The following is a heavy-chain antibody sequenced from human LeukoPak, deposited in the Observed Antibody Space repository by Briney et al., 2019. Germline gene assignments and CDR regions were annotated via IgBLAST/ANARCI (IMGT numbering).Heavy chain of an antibody. CDR1: GYSFNNYW. Sequence: GESLKISCKPSGYSFNNYWIGWVGQMPGKGLEWVGLIYPGDSDTRYSPSFQGQVTISADKSISNAYLQWSSLKASDSAMYYCARHFSGGSQYHFDYWGQGTLVTVSS. CDR3: ARHFSGGSQYHFDY. CDR2: IYPGDSDT. J-gene: IGHJ4*02. V-gene: IGHV5-51*01. D-gene: IGHD3-10*01.